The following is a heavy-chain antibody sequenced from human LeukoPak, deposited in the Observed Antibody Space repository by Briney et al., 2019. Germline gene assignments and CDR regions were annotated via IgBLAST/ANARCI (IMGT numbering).Heavy chain of an antibody. Sequence: SQTLSLTCTVSGGSISSDDYYWSWIRQPPGKGLEWIGYIYYSGSTYYNPSLKSRVTITVDTSKNQFSLKLSSVTAEDTAVYYIARAAIKLYTYPYEYSGPRTLGTVSS. J-gene: IGHJ4*02. CDR1: GGSISSDDYY. D-gene: IGHD3-3*01. V-gene: IGHV4-30-4*08. CDR3: ARAAIKLYTYPYEY. CDR2: IYYSGST.